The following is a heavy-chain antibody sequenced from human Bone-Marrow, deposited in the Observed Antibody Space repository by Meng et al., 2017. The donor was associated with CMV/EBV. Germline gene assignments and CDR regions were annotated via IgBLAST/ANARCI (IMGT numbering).Heavy chain of an antibody. CDR2: INHSGST. Sequence: SQTLSLTCAIYGGSFSSYYWSWIRQYPGKGLEWIGEINHSGSTIYNPSLKSRVTISIDTSKNHFSLKLSSVTAADTAVYHCARDAAAAGTGAFNIWGQGTMVTVSS. D-gene: IGHD6-13*01. CDR3: ARDAAAAGTGAFNI. CDR1: GGSFSSYY. J-gene: IGHJ3*02. V-gene: IGHV4-34*01.